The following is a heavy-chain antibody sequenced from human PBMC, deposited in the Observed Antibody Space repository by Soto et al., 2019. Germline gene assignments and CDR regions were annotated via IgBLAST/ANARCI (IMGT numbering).Heavy chain of an antibody. J-gene: IGHJ6*03. D-gene: IGHD4-4*01. CDR1: GFTFSSYG. V-gene: IGHV3-33*01. Sequence: QVQLVESGGGVVQPGRSLRLSCAASGFTFSSYGMNWVRQAPGNGLEWVAVIWYGGSNKYYADSVKGRFTISRDNSKNTLYLQMNSLRAEDTAVYYCARGDYSNPQNPDYYYYMDVWGKGTTVTVSS. CDR2: IWYGGSNK. CDR3: ARGDYSNPQNPDYYYYMDV.